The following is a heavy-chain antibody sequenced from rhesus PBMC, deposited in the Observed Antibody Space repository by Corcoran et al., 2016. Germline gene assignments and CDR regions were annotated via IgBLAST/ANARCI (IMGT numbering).Heavy chain of an antibody. CDR2: ITDSGST. J-gene: IGHJ4*01. V-gene: IGHV4-122*02. D-gene: IGHD5-24*01. CDR3: AGGRYSGYLFDY. CDR1: GYSISGYY. Sequence: QVQLQESGPGLVKPSETLSLTCAVSGYSISGYYWSWIRQAPGKGLEWIGYITDSGSTSYNPSLMSRVTISRDTSKDQFSLKLSSVTAADTAVYYCAGGRYSGYLFDYWGQGVLVTVSS.